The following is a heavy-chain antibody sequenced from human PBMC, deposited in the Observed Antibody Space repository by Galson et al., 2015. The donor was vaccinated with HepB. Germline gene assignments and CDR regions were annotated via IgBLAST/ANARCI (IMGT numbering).Heavy chain of an antibody. Sequence: SLRLSCAASGFTFSYYAMSWVRQAPGKGLEWISAITSSGDNTYSADSMKGRFTISRDNSQNTLFLQMNSLRADDPATYFCAKVFPEKTDGWYRQALYYFDSWGQGTRVTVSS. CDR1: GFTFSYYA. CDR3: AKVFPEKTDGWYRQALYYFDS. V-gene: IGHV3-23*01. D-gene: IGHD6-19*01. CDR2: ITSSGDNT. J-gene: IGHJ4*02.